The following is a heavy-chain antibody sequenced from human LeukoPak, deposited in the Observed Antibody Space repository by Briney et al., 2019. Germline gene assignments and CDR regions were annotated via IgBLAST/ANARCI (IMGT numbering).Heavy chain of an antibody. J-gene: IGHJ4*02. V-gene: IGHV3-11*05. Sequence: GGSLRLSCAASGFTFSDFSMSWIRQAPGKGLEWVSYISGGSSDTNYADSVKGRFTISRDNTKNSLSLQMNSLRAEDMAVYYGARVGRWPGLYFDSWGQGALVTVSS. D-gene: IGHD5-24*01. CDR3: ARVGRWPGLYFDS. CDR2: ISGGSSDT. CDR1: GFTFSDFS.